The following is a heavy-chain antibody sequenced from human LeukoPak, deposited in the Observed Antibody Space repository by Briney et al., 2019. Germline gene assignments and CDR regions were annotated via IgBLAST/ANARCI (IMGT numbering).Heavy chain of an antibody. CDR2: INHSGST. J-gene: IGHJ6*02. CDR3: ARGGGITMIYYYYGMDV. V-gene: IGHV4-34*01. CDR1: GGSISSYY. D-gene: IGHD3-22*01. Sequence: SETLSLTCTVSGGSISSYYWSWIRQPPGKGLEWIGEINHSGSTNYNPSLKSRVTISVDTSKNQFSLKLSSVTAADTAVYYCARGGGITMIYYYYGMDVWGQGTTVTVSS.